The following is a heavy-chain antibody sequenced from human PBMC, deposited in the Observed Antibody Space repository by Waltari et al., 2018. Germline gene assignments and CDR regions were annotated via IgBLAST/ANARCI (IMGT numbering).Heavy chain of an antibody. V-gene: IGHV3-23*01. CDR1: GFTFSSYA. Sequence: EVQLLESGGGLVQPGGSLRLSCAASGFTFSSYAMSWVRQAPGKGLWWVSSIVGSGGSTYYADSVKGRFTISRDNSKNTLYLQMNSLRAEDTAVYYCAKDREQLSDPGDYWGQGTLVTVSS. CDR2: IVGSGGST. CDR3: AKDREQLSDPGDY. J-gene: IGHJ4*02. D-gene: IGHD6-6*01.